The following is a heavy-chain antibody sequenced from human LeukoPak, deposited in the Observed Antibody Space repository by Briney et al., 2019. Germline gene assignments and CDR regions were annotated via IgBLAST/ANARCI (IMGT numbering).Heavy chain of an antibody. V-gene: IGHV1-2*02. Sequence: ASVKVSCKASGYTFTGYYMHWVRQAPGQGLEWMGWINPNSGGTNYAQKFQGRVTMTRDTSISTAYMELSRLRSDDTAVYYCARQGLGCSSTSCYSKADPWGQGTLVTVSS. CDR3: ARQGLGCSSTSCYSKADP. D-gene: IGHD2-2*01. CDR1: GYTFTGYY. CDR2: INPNSGGT. J-gene: IGHJ5*02.